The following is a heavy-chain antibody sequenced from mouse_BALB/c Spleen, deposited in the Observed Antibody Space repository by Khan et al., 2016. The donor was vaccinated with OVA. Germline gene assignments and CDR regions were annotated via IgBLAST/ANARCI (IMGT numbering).Heavy chain of an antibody. D-gene: IGHD1-1*01. CDR2: IWAGGST. J-gene: IGHJ3*01. V-gene: IGHV2-9*02. Sequence: QVQLKQSGPGLVAPSQTLSITCTVSGFSLTTYGVHWVRQPPGKGLEWLGVIWAGGSTNYNSALMSRLSIITDNSKRQVFLKMNSLQTDDTAIYYCARPYYGSAWFAYWGQGTLVTVSA. CDR3: ARPYYGSAWFAY. CDR1: GFSLTTYG.